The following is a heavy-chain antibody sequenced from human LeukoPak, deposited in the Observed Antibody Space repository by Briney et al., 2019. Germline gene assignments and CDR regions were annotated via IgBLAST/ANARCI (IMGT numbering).Heavy chain of an antibody. CDR3: AKETYDAFDI. J-gene: IGHJ3*02. V-gene: IGHV3-48*03. CDR2: ISSSGSTI. CDR1: GFTFSSYE. Sequence: GGSLRLSCAASGFTFSSYEMNWVRQAPGKGLEWVSYISSSGSTIYYADSVKGRFTIPRDNAKNSLYLQMTSLRPVDTAVYYGAKETYDAFDIWGQGTMVTVSS.